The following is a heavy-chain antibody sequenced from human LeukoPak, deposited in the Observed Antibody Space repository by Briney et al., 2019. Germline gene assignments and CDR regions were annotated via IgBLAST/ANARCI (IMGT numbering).Heavy chain of an antibody. J-gene: IGHJ6*03. CDR1: GGSISSGGYY. Sequence: SQTLSLTCTVSGGSISSGGYYWSGIRQHPGKDLEWNGYIYYSGSILHTPSLKNRDTRYVDTSKNQVSLKLSSVTAADTAVYYCARVRYCSGGSCYSPYYYYYMDVWGKGTTVTVS. V-gene: IGHV4-31*03. D-gene: IGHD2-15*01. CDR2: IYYSGSI. CDR3: ARVRYCSGGSCYSPYYYYYMDV.